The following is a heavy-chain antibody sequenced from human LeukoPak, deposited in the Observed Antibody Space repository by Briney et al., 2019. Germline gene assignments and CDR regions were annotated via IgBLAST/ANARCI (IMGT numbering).Heavy chain of an antibody. CDR2: IWYDGSNK. CDR3: AAAGDSYGSCDY. Sequence: PGGSLRLSCAASGFTFSSYGMHWVRQAPGKGLEWVAVIWYDGSNKCYADSVKGRFTISRDNSKNTLYLQMNSLRSEDTAVYYCAAAGDSYGSCDYWGQGTLVTVSS. J-gene: IGHJ4*02. D-gene: IGHD5-18*01. CDR1: GFTFSSYG. V-gene: IGHV3-30*02.